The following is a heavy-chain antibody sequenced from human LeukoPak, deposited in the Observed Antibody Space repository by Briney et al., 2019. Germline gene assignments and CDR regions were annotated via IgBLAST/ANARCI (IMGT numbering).Heavy chain of an antibody. D-gene: IGHD1-26*01. Sequence: SGGSLRLSCAASGFTFSGCSMNWVRQAPGKGLEWVSYITSSSSAIYYADSVKGQFTISRDNAKNSLYLQMNSLRAEDTAVYYCARVRGSYHFDYWGQGTLVTVSS. CDR3: ARVRGSYHFDY. J-gene: IGHJ4*02. CDR1: GFTFSGCS. CDR2: ITSSSSAI. V-gene: IGHV3-48*01.